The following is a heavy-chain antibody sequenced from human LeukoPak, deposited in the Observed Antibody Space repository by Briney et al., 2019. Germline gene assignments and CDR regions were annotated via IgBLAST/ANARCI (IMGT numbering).Heavy chain of an antibody. CDR1: GFTFSDAW. D-gene: IGHD2-15*01. J-gene: IGHJ4*02. CDR3: TTRRQDGW. V-gene: IGHV3-15*01. Sequence: GGSLRLSCVGTGFTFSDAWMSWVRQAPGKGLEWVGRIKSKSDGGTIDYAAPVKGRFTISRDDSRNTLYLQMNSLKTEDTAVYYCTTRRQDGWWGQGTLVTVS. CDR2: IKSKSDGGTI.